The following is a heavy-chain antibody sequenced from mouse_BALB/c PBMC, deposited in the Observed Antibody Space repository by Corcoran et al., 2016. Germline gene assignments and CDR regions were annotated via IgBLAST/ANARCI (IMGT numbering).Heavy chain of an antibody. J-gene: IGHJ3*01. Sequence: VQLQQSGPELVKPGTSFTLSCKASGYTFTEYVIHWVKQRSGEGLEWIGWCYPRRARIKYNEKFRDKATLTADKSSRTVYMERSRLTSEDSAVYFCARHAYSGYDGLAYWGQGTLATASA. CDR3: ARHAYSGYDGLAY. V-gene: IGHV1-62-2*01. CDR2: CYPRRARI. D-gene: IGHD2-14*01. CDR1: GYTFTEYV.